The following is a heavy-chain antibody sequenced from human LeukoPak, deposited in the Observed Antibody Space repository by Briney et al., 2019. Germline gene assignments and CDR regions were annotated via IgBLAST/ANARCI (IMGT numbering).Heavy chain of an antibody. D-gene: IGHD5-12*01. CDR3: AKDLQIVDIVATTHDASDI. J-gene: IGHJ3*02. Sequence: GGSLRLSCAASGFTFSSYGMHWVRQAPGKGLEWVAVIWYDGSNRYYADSVKGRFTISRDNSKNTLYLQMNSLRAEDTAVYYCAKDLQIVDIVATTHDASDIWGQGTMVTVSS. CDR1: GFTFSSYG. CDR2: IWYDGSNR. V-gene: IGHV3-33*06.